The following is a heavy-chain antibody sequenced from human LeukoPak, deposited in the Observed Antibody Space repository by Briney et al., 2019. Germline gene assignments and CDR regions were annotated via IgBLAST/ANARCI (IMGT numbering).Heavy chain of an antibody. V-gene: IGHV3-21*01. CDR3: ARGKVKWWDSYGPRDAFDI. CDR2: ISSSSSYI. CDR1: GFTFSSYS. D-gene: IGHD5-18*01. J-gene: IGHJ3*02. Sequence: GGSLRLSCAASGFTFSSYSMNWVRQAPGKGLEWVSSISSSSSYIYYADSVKGRFTISRDNAKNSLYLQMNSLRAEDTAVYYCARGKVKWWDSYGPRDAFDIWGQGTMVTVSS.